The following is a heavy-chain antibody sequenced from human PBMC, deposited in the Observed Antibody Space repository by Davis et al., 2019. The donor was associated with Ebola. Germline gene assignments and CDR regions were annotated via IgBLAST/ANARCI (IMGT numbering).Heavy chain of an antibody. V-gene: IGHV3-11*06. CDR3: ARQFDRSGYEDY. CDR2: ISSSSSSYT. Sequence: PSETLSLTCAASGFTFSDYYMSWIRQAPGKGLEWVSYISSSSSSYTNYADSVKGRFTISRDNSMHTLYLQMNSLRAEDTAVYYCARQFDRSGYEDYWGQGTLVTVSS. J-gene: IGHJ4*02. CDR1: GFTFSDYY. D-gene: IGHD3-22*01.